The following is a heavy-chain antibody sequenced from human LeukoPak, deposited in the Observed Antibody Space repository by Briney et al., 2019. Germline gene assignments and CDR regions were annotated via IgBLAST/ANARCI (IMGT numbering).Heavy chain of an antibody. D-gene: IGHD3-9*01. CDR2: ISSSSSYI. J-gene: IGHJ6*03. CDR1: GFTFSSYS. V-gene: IGHV3-21*01. Sequence: GGSLRLSCAASGFTFSSYSMNWVRQAPGKGLEWVSSISSSSSYIYYADSVKGRFTISRDNAKNSLYLQMNSLRAEDTAVYYCARVTKYYDILTGYYGRAGYYYMDVWGKGTTVTISS. CDR3: ARVTKYYDILTGYYGRAGYYYMDV.